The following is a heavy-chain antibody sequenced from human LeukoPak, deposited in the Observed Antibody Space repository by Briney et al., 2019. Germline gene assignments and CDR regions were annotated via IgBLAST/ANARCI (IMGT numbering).Heavy chain of an antibody. D-gene: IGHD3-16*01. J-gene: IGHJ3*02. CDR2: IIPIFGTA. CDR3: ARAQGDLRPFVRVSYAFDI. V-gene: IGHV1-69*05. Sequence: ASVKVSCKASGGTFSSYAISWVRQAPGQGLEWMGRIIPIFGTANYAQKFQGRVTITTDESTSTAYMEPSSLRSEDTAVYYCARAQGDLRPFVRVSYAFDIWGQGTMVTVSS. CDR1: GGTFSSYA.